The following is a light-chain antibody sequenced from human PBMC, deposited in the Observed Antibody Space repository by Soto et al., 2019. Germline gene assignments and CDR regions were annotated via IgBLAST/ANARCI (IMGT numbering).Light chain of an antibody. CDR1: QSVSSSY. CDR3: QQYGSSPFT. CDR2: GAS. V-gene: IGKV3-20*01. Sequence: EIGLTQSPGTLSLSPGERATLSCRASQSVSSSYLAWYQQKPGQAPRLLIYGASSRATGIADRFSGSGSGTDFTLTISRLEPEDFAVYYCQQYGSSPFTFCGGTKVEIK. J-gene: IGKJ4*01.